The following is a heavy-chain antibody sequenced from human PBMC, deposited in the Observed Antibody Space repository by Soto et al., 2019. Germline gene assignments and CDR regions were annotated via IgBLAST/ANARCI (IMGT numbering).Heavy chain of an antibody. D-gene: IGHD3-9*01. CDR3: ARERSYYDILTGFRCSYYFDY. CDR2: ISSSGSTI. J-gene: IGHJ4*02. CDR1: GFTFSDYY. V-gene: IGHV3-11*01. Sequence: QVQLVESGGGLVKPGGSLRLSCAASGFTFSDYYMSWVRQAPGKGLEWVSYISSSGSTIYYADSVKGRFTISRDNAKNPLYLQMHTLRAEDTAVYYCARERSYYDILTGFRCSYYFDYWGQGTLVTLSS.